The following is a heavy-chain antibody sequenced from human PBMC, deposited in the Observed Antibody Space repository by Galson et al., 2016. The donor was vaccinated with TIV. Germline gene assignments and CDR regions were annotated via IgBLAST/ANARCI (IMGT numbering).Heavy chain of an antibody. D-gene: IGHD6-19*01. V-gene: IGHV1-69*13. J-gene: IGHJ6*02. Sequence: SVKVSCKASGGIFSTYAITWVRQAPGQGLEWMGRLISMFGTPNYAQKFQGRVTITADESRSRAYMELSSLRTEDTAVYYCAGWSGWVRILDYYYYGMDVWGQRTTVTVSS. CDR3: AGWSGWVRILDYYYYGMDV. CDR2: LISMFGTP. CDR1: GGIFSTYA.